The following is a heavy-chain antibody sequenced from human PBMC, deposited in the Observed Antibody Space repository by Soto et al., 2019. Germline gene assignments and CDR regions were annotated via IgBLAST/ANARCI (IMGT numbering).Heavy chain of an antibody. CDR1: GVSISSSSYY. J-gene: IGHJ5*02. D-gene: IGHD7-27*01. CDR2: MSNSGST. CDR3: ARHLGRGWFDP. V-gene: IGHV4-39*01. Sequence: PSETLSLTCTVSGVSISSSSYYWCWVRQPPGEGLEWVGSMSNSGSTYYNPSLKRRVTISVDRSKNQFSLNLKSVIAADTAVYYCARHLGRGWFDPWGQGTLVTVSS.